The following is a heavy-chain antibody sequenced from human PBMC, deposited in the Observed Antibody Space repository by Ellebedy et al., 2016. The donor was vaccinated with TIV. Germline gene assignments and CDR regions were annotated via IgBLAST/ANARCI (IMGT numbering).Heavy chain of an antibody. Sequence: AASVKVSCKASGYTFTSYGISWVRQAPGQGLEWMGWISAYNGNTNYAQKLQGRVTMTTDTSTSTAYMELRSLRSDDTAVYYCAKGSQPRYYDRSGAPEYFQHWGQGTLVTVSS. CDR2: ISAYNGNT. J-gene: IGHJ1*01. D-gene: IGHD3-22*01. V-gene: IGHV1-18*01. CDR3: AKGSQPRYYDRSGAPEYFQH. CDR1: GYTFTSYG.